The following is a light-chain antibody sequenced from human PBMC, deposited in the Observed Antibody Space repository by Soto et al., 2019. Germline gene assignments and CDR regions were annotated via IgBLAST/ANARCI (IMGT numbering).Light chain of an antibody. J-gene: IGLJ2*01. V-gene: IGLV2-14*01. Sequence: QSVLTQPASVSGSPGQSITISCTGTSSDIGGYNYVSWYQQYPGKAPKLIIYNVSNRPSGVSNRFSGSKSGNTASLTISGLQAEDKSDYYCSSYTSTSTPVVFGGGTKVTVL. CDR3: SSYTSTSTPVV. CDR2: NVS. CDR1: SSDIGGYNY.